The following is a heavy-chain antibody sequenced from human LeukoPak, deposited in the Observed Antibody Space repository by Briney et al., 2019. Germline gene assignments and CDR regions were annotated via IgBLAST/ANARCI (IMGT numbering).Heavy chain of an antibody. CDR1: GFTFSNYW. Sequence: PGGSLRLSCAASGFTFSNYWMHWVRQAPGKGLVWVSRINSDGINTSYADSVKGRFTISRDNAKNSLYLQMNSLRAEDTAVYYCARDPLSQQLVPNWFDPWGQGTLVTVSS. V-gene: IGHV3-74*01. CDR3: ARDPLSQQLVPNWFDP. CDR2: INSDGINT. J-gene: IGHJ5*02. D-gene: IGHD6-13*01.